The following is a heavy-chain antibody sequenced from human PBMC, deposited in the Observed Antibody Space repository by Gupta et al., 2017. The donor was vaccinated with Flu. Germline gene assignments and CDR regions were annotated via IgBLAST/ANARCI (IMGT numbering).Heavy chain of an antibody. J-gene: IGHJ4*02. V-gene: IGHV4-59*02. CDR1: GGSVSRYY. CDR2: IYNGGTT. Sequence: QVQLQESGPGLVKPSETLSLTCTVSGGSVSRYYYNWIRQPPGRGLEWIGYIYNGGTTKYNPSLQSRVTISVDTSRNQFSLHVNSVTAADTAVYFCAQTTGWPGLDFWGQGTLVTVSS. CDR3: AQTTGWPGLDF. D-gene: IGHD6-19*01.